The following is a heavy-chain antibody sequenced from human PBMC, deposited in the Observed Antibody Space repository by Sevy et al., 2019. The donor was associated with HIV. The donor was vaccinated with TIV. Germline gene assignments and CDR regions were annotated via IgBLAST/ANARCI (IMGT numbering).Heavy chain of an antibody. CDR2: LSFGCGEI. Sequence: GGSLRLSCAASGFTFSEYSMSWVRQPPGKGLEWVSTLSFGCGEINYADSVKSRFTISRDNSKSSVYLQMNNLGPEDTAVYYCAREGCTKPHDYWGQGTLVTVSS. V-gene: IGHV3-23*01. J-gene: IGHJ4*02. D-gene: IGHD2-8*01. CDR1: GFTFSEYS. CDR3: AREGCTKPHDY.